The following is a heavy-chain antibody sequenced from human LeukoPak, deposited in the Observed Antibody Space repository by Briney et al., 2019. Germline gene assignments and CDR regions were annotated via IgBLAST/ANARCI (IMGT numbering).Heavy chain of an antibody. V-gene: IGHV3-9*01. J-gene: IGHJ1*01. CDR2: ISWNSGTI. CDR3: ARAYKDRSLAGKKEFVQH. CDR1: GFTFDNYA. D-gene: IGHD6-19*01. Sequence: PGRSLRLSCAASGFTFDNYAMNWVRQVPGKGLEWISLISWNSGTIGYADSVKGRFTISRDNANNFLYLQMNSLRAEDTALYYCARAYKDRSLAGKKEFVQHWGQGTLVTVSS.